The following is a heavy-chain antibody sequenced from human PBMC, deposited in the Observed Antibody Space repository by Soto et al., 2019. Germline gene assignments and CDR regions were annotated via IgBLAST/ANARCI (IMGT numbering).Heavy chain of an antibody. V-gene: IGHV3-23*01. CDR1: GFTFSDYA. Sequence: EVQLLESGGGLVQPGGSLRLSCAASGFTFSDYAMSWVRQAPGKGLDWVSAISSSGDHTFYADSVKGRFTISRHNSKNTLYLQVNSLRAEDTAVYYCAKLLRPGLQFFDFWGQGTLVTVSS. J-gene: IGHJ4*02. CDR3: AKLLRPGLQFFDF. CDR2: ISSSGDHT. D-gene: IGHD4-4*01.